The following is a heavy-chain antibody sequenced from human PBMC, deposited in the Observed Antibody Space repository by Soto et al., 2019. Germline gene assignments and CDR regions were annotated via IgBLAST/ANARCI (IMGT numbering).Heavy chain of an antibody. CDR3: ARDFSGKNDAFDI. Sequence: GGCLRISSATPGFPGTPHYIRWVPPPPGKGLEWVSVVYSGGSTYYADSVKGRFTVSRDNSKNTLYLQMNSLRAEDTAVYYCARDFSGKNDAFDIWGQGTVVTVSS. CDR1: GFPGTPHY. V-gene: IGHV3-66*01. CDR2: VYSGGST. J-gene: IGHJ3*02. D-gene: IGHD3-10*01.